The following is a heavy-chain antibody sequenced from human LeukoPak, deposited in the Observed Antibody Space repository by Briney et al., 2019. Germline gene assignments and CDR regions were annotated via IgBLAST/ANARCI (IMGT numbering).Heavy chain of an antibody. V-gene: IGHV1-69*05. J-gene: IGHJ5*02. CDR1: GGTFSSYA. CDR2: IIPIFGTA. D-gene: IGHD4/OR15-4a*01. CDR3: ARDRANLHWFDP. Sequence: ASVKVSCKASGGTFSSYAISWVRRAPGQGREWMGRIIPIFGTANYAQKFQGRVTITTDESTSTAYMELSSLRSEDTAVYYCARDRANLHWFDPWGQGTLVTVSS.